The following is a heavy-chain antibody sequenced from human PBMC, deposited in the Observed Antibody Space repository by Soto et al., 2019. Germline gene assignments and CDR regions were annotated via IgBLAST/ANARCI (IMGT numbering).Heavy chain of an antibody. CDR3: VKAQGTWEPQEDDWFDP. J-gene: IGHJ5*02. D-gene: IGHD1-26*01. V-gene: IGHV3-23*01. CDR1: GFTFSSYA. Sequence: GGSLRLSCAASGFTFSSYAMSWVRQAPGKGLEWVSAISGSGGSTYYADSVKGRFTISRDNSKNTLYLQMNSLRAEDTAVYYCVKAQGTWEPQEDDWFDPWGQGTLVTVSS. CDR2: ISGSGGST.